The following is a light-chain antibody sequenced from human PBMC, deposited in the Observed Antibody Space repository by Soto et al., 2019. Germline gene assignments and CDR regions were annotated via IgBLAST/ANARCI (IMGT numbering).Light chain of an antibody. Sequence: QSALTQPASVSGSPGQSITISCTGTSSDVGDNNYVSWYQQHPGKAPKLMIYDVTHRPSGISNRFSGSKSGNTASLTISGRQAEDDADYYCSSYTSSSTLYVFGTGTKLTVL. CDR3: SSYTSSSTLYV. J-gene: IGLJ1*01. V-gene: IGLV2-14*01. CDR2: DVT. CDR1: SSDVGDNNY.